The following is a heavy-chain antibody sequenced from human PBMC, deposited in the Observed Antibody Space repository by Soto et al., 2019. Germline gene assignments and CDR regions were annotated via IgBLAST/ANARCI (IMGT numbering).Heavy chain of an antibody. CDR1: GGSINGSY. V-gene: IGHV4-59*01. J-gene: IGHJ4*02. Sequence: SETLSLTCIVSGGSINGSYCSWSRQAPGKGLEWLGYVYYTGSTNYSPSLRSRVSISVDTSKNEFSLRLSSVTAADTAVYFCARSVAVPGAHIDYWGQGTQVTV. CDR2: VYYTGST. D-gene: IGHD6-19*01. CDR3: ARSVAVPGAHIDY.